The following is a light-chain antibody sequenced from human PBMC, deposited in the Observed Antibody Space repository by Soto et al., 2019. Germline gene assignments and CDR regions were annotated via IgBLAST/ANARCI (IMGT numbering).Light chain of an antibody. CDR3: CSYACSQGV. CDR1: SSDVGGYNY. V-gene: IGLV2-11*01. J-gene: IGLJ1*01. Sequence: QSALTQPRSVSGSPGQSVTISCTGTSSDVGGYNYVSWYQQHPGKAPKLMIYDVSKRPSGVPDRFSGSKSGNTASLTISGLQAEDEADYYCCSYACSQGVFGTGTKLTVL. CDR2: DVS.